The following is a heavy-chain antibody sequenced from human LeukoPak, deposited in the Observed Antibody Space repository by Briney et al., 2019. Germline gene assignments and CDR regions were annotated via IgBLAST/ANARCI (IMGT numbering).Heavy chain of an antibody. CDR1: GGSFSGYY. V-gene: IGHV4-34*01. CDR3: ARHGSGYSSSSRMYY. J-gene: IGHJ4*02. Sequence: PSETLSLTCAVYGGSFSGYYWSWIRQPPGKRLEWIGEINHSGGTNYNPSLKSRVTILVDTSKNQFSLKLSSVTAADTAVYYCARHGSGYSSSSRMYYWGQGTLVTVSS. CDR2: INHSGGT. D-gene: IGHD6-6*01.